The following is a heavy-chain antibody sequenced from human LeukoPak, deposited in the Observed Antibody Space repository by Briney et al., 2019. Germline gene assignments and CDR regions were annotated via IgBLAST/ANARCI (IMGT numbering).Heavy chain of an antibody. Sequence: GGSLRLSCAASGFTFSSYSMNWVRRAPGKGLEWVSSISSSSSYIYYADSVKGRFTISRDNAKNSLYLQMNSLRAEDTAVYYCARGGSSGWPVDYWGQGTLVTVSS. J-gene: IGHJ4*02. CDR2: ISSSSSYI. CDR1: GFTFSSYS. CDR3: ARGGSSGWPVDY. D-gene: IGHD6-19*01. V-gene: IGHV3-21*01.